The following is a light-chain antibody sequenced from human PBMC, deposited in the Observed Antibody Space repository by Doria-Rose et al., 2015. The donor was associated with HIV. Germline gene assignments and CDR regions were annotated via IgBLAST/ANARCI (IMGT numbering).Light chain of an antibody. CDR3: SSYTSSSTYV. CDR2: DVS. CDR1: SSGVGGYNY. Sequence: PGPSITISCTGTSSGVGGYNYVSWYQQHPGKAPKLMIYDVSKRPSGVSNRFSGSKSGNTASLTISGLQAEDEADYYCSSYTSSSTYVFGTGTKVTVL. J-gene: IGLJ1*01. V-gene: IGLV2-14*04.